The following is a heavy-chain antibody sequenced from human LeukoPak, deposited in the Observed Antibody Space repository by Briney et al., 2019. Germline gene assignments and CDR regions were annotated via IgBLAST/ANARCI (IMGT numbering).Heavy chain of an antibody. CDR2: IRSSSSSV. V-gene: IGHV3-48*01. J-gene: IGHJ4*02. D-gene: IGHD3-16*01. CDR3: AKALGDWPTTLDY. CDR1: EFTFSRYN. Sequence: TGGSLRLSCAASEFTFSRYNMNWVRQAPGKGLEWISYIRSSSSSVYYADSVKGRFTISRDNSKNTLYLQMNSLTAADTAVYFCAKALGDWPTTLDYWGRGTLVTVSS.